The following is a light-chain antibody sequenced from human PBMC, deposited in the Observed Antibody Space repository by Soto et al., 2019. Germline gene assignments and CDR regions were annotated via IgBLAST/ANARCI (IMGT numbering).Light chain of an antibody. CDR3: QQSYSTLLIT. Sequence: DLQMTQSPSSLSASVGDRVTITCQASQSISTYLNWYQQKPGKAPKLLIYAASRLQSGVPSRFSGSGSGTDFTLTISSLQPEDFATYYCQQSYSTLLITFGQGTRLEI. CDR1: QSISTY. CDR2: AAS. J-gene: IGKJ5*01. V-gene: IGKV1-39*01.